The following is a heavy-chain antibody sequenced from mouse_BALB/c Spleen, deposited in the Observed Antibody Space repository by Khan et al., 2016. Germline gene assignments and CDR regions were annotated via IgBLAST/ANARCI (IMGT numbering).Heavy chain of an antibody. V-gene: IGHV14-4*02. J-gene: IGHJ4*01. CDR3: NACDYNAMDY. Sequence: VQLQQSGAELVRSGASVKLSCTTSGFNIKDYYMHWVKQRPEQGLEWIGWIDPENGDTEYAPKFQGKATMTADTSSNTAYLQLSSLPSEDTAVYYGNACDYNAMDYWGQGTSVTVSS. CDR1: GFNIKDYY. CDR2: IDPENGDT.